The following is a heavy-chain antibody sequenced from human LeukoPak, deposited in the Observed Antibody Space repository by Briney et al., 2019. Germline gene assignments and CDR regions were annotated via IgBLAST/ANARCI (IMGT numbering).Heavy chain of an antibody. D-gene: IGHD1-26*01. J-gene: IGHJ6*03. CDR3: ARMPSGSYYNYYYYMDV. Sequence: SETLSLTCTVSGGSISSGDYYWSWIRQPPGKGLEWIGYIYYSGSTYYNPSLKSRVTISVDTSKNQFSLKVNSVTAADTAVYYCARMPSGSYYNYYYYMDVWGKGTTVTVS. V-gene: IGHV4-30-4*01. CDR1: GGSISSGDYY. CDR2: IYYSGST.